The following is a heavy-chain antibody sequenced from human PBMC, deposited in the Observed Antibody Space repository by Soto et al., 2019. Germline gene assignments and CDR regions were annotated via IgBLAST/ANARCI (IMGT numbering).Heavy chain of an antibody. V-gene: IGHV4-31*03. CDR1: GGSISSGGYY. CDR2: IYYSGST. D-gene: IGHD4-4*01. CDR3: ARGPNYSNHEVGWFDP. J-gene: IGHJ5*02. Sequence: QVQLQESGPGLVKPSQTLSLTCTVSGGSISSGGYYWSWIRQHPGKGLEWIGYIYYSGSTYYNPSLKSRVTISVDTSKNQFSLKLSSVTAADTAVYYCARGPNYSNHEVGWFDPWGQGTLVTVSS.